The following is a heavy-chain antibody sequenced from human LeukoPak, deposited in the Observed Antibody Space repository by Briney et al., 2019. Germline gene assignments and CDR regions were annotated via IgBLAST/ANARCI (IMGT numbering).Heavy chain of an antibody. D-gene: IGHD2-8*01. J-gene: IGHJ3*02. Sequence: ASVTVSCTASGYTFTSYYIHWVRQAPGQGLEWMGIINPSGGSTDYAQKFQGRVTVTRDTSTSTVYMELSSLRSEDTAIYYCARPLAPVMLNAFDIWGQGTMVTVSS. CDR2: INPSGGST. CDR3: ARPLAPVMLNAFDI. CDR1: GYTFTSYY. V-gene: IGHV1-46*01.